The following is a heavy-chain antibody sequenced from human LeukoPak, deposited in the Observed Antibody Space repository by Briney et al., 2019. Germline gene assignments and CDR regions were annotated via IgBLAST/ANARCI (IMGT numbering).Heavy chain of an antibody. D-gene: IGHD3-22*01. Sequence: SVKVSCKASGGTFSSYAISWVRQAPGQGLEWMGGIIPTFGTANYAQKFQGRVTITADESTSTAYMELSSLRSEDTAVYYCARDRAREGWYYDSSGYENYYYYGMDVWGQGTTVTVSS. V-gene: IGHV1-69*13. CDR1: GGTFSSYA. CDR2: IIPTFGTA. CDR3: ARDRAREGWYYDSSGYENYYYYGMDV. J-gene: IGHJ6*02.